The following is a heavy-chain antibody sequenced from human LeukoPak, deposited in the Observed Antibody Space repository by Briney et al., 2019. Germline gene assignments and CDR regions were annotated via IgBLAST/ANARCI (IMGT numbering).Heavy chain of an antibody. Sequence: PSETLSLTCTVSGGSISSSSYYWGWIRQPPGKGLEWIGSIYYSGSTYYNPSLKSRVTISVDTSKNQFSLKLSSVTAADTAVYYCASDNYDILTGYYGPGGKGEISDYWGQGTLVTVSS. CDR3: ASDNYDILTGYYGPGGKGEISDY. CDR2: IYYSGST. CDR1: GGSISSSSYY. J-gene: IGHJ4*02. D-gene: IGHD3-9*01. V-gene: IGHV4-39*07.